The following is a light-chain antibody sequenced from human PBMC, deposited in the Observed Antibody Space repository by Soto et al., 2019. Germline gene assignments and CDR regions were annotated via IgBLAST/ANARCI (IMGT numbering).Light chain of an antibody. Sequence: DIQVTQSPSSVSASVGDRVTITCRASQAIDNWLAWYQQKPGRAPKLLIYVASTLESGVPSRFSGSGSGTDFTLTISSLQPEDSATYYCQQANSFPYTFGQGTKLEIK. CDR3: QQANSFPYT. J-gene: IGKJ2*01. CDR2: VAS. V-gene: IGKV1-12*01. CDR1: QAIDNW.